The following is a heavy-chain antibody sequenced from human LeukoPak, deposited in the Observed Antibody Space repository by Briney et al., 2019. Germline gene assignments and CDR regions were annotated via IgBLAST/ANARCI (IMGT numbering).Heavy chain of an antibody. CDR2: IRQDGSEK. CDR1: GFTFSSYW. CDR3: ARDMRGDGFDI. D-gene: IGHD2-2*01. Sequence: SGGSLRLSCAASGFTFSSYWMSWVRQAPGKGLEWVADIRQDGSEKYYVDSVEGRFTISRDNAKKSLFLQMNSLRVKDTAVYYCARDMRGDGFDIWGQGTMVTVSS. V-gene: IGHV3-7*04. J-gene: IGHJ3*02.